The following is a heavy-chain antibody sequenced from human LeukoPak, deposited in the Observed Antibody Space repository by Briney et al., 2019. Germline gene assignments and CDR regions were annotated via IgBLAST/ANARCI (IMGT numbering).Heavy chain of an antibody. V-gene: IGHV3-7*01. Sequence: PGGSLRLSCAASGLTFSNYWMSWVSQAPGKGLEWVANIKEDGSAKYYVDSVKGRFTISRDNAKNSLYLQMNSLRAEDTAVYYCATEVYYYMDVWGKGTTVTVSS. J-gene: IGHJ6*03. CDR2: IKEDGSAK. CDR3: ATEVYYYMDV. CDR1: GLTFSNYW.